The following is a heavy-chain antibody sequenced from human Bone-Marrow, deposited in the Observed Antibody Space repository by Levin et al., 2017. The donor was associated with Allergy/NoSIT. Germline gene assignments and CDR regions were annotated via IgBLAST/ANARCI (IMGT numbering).Heavy chain of an antibody. V-gene: IGHV3-74*01. D-gene: IGHD1-26*01. CDR1: GFTFSHYW. J-gene: IGHJ4*02. CDR2: IKNDGSGA. CDR3: ARDQEGVGATVDY. Sequence: PGGSLRLSCAASGFTFSHYWMLWVRQAPGRGLVWVSRIKNDGSGATYADSVQGRFTISRDNAKNTLYLQMNSLRAEDTAVYYCARDQEGVGATVDYWGQGTLVTVSS.